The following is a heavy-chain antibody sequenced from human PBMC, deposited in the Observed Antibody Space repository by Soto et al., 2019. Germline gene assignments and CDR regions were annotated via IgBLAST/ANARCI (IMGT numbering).Heavy chain of an antibody. CDR3: ARVAAAGQYYFDY. CDR1: GGTFSSYA. D-gene: IGHD6-13*01. V-gene: IGHV1-69*13. CDR2: IIPIFGTA. J-gene: IGHJ4*02. Sequence: AASVKVSCKASGGTFSSYAISWVRQAPGQGLEWMGGIIPIFGTANYAQKFQDRVTITADESTSTAYMELSSLRSEDTAVYYCARVAAAGQYYFDYWGQGTLVTVSS.